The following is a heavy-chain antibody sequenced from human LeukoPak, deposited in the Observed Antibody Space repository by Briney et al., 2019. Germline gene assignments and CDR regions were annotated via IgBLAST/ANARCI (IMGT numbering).Heavy chain of an antibody. V-gene: IGHV3-7*01. Sequence: GGSLRLSCAASEFTFSSYWMSWVRQAPGKGLEWVANIKQDGSEKYYVDSVKGRFTISRDNAKNSLYLQMNSLRAEDTAVYYCARDSSHYYDSSGYVLGYWGQGTLVTVSS. CDR2: IKQDGSEK. CDR1: EFTFSSYW. D-gene: IGHD3-22*01. J-gene: IGHJ4*02. CDR3: ARDSSHYYDSSGYVLGY.